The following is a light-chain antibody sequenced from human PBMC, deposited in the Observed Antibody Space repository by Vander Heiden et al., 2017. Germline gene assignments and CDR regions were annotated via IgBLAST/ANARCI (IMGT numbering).Light chain of an antibody. V-gene: IGLV1-51*01. J-gene: IGLJ3*02. Sequence: QSVLTQTPSVAAAPGQKVTISCSGSSSNLGKSFVSWYQQFRGTAPKLLIYDNDKRPSGTPGRFSGSKSGTSATLDITGLQTGDEADYYCGTWDSGLSVGVFGTGTKLTVL. CDR1: SSNLGKSF. CDR2: DND. CDR3: GTWDSGLSVGV.